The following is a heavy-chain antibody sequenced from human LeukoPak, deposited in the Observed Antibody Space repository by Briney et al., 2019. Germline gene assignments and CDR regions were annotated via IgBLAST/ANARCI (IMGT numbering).Heavy chain of an antibody. D-gene: IGHD3-10*01. V-gene: IGHV3-23*01. CDR3: ATDRGRFDY. Sequence: TGGSLRLSCATSGFTFSNSGMSWVRQAPGKGLEWVSAISGSGRSRYFADSVKGRFTISRDNSRNTLFLQMNSLRAEDTAVYYCATDRGRFDYWGQGTLVTVSS. J-gene: IGHJ4*02. CDR1: GFTFSNSG. CDR2: ISGSGRSR.